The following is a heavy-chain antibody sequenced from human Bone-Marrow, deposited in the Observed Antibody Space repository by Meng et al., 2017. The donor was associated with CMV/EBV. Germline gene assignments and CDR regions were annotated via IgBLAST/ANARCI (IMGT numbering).Heavy chain of an antibody. CDR3: ARDPGRDFWSGYSTNRRYFDY. V-gene: IGHV1-69*05. J-gene: IGHJ4*02. CDR2: MNTICGTE. Sequence: WVRKGAGKGRERMGGMNTICGTEKYEQKYQGRVTISTDESTSTAYMELSSLRSEDTAVYYCARDPGRDFWSGYSTNRRYFDYWGQGTPVTVSS. D-gene: IGHD3-3*01.